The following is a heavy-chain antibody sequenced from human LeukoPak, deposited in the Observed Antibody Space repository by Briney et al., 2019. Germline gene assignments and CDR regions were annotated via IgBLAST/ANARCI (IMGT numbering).Heavy chain of an antibody. CDR3: ARGGYSGYEMAVFGY. Sequence: GGSLRLSCAASGFTFSSFSMYWVRQAPGKGLEWVSVIYSGGSTYYADSVKGRFTISRDNSKNTLYLQMNSLRAEDTALYYCARGGYSGYEMAVFGYWGQGTLVTVSS. V-gene: IGHV3-53*01. D-gene: IGHD5-12*01. CDR2: IYSGGST. CDR1: GFTFSSFS. J-gene: IGHJ4*02.